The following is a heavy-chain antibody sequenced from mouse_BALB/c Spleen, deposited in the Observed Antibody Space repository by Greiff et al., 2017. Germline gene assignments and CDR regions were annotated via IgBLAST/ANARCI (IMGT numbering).Heavy chain of an antibody. CDR2: IYPGDGDT. J-gene: IGHJ1*01. D-gene: IGHD2-13*01. Sequence: QVQLQQSGPELVKPGASVKISCKASGYAFSSSWMNWVKQRPGQGLEWIGRIYPGDGDTNYNGKFKGKATLTADKSSSTAYMQLSSLTSVDSAVYFCARWGDSLGFDVWGAGTTVTVSS. CDR1: GYAFSSSW. V-gene: IGHV1-82*01. CDR3: ARWGDSLGFDV.